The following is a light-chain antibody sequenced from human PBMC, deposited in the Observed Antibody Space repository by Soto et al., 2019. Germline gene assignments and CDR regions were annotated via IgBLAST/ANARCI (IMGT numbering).Light chain of an antibody. V-gene: IGLV2-8*01. Sequence: QSVLTQPPSASGSLGQSVTISCTGTSSDVGAYNYVSWYQQHPGKAPKLMIYEVTRRPSGVPDRFSGSKSGNTASLNVSGLQAEDGADYYCCSYADNTDYVFGTGTKV. CDR1: SSDVGAYNY. CDR3: CSYADNTDYV. CDR2: EVT. J-gene: IGLJ1*01.